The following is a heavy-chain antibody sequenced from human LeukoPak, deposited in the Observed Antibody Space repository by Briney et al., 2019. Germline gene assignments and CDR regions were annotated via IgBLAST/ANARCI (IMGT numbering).Heavy chain of an antibody. V-gene: IGHV3-7*01. CDR3: SRSLDY. Sequence: GGSLRLSCAASGFPFSGSWMDWVRQAPGKRMEWVANIKQDGSERHYADSVKGRFTISRDNAKNSLFLQMSGLRAEDTAVYYCSRSLDYWGQGALVTVSS. J-gene: IGHJ4*02. CDR1: GFPFSGSW. CDR2: IKQDGSER.